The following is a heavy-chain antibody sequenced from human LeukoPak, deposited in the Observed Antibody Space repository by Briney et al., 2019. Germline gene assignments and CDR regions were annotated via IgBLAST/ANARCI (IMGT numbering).Heavy chain of an antibody. J-gene: IGHJ4*02. Sequence: GGSLRLSCAASGFTVSSNYMSWVRQAPGEGLEWVSVIYSGGSTYYADSVKGRFTISRDNSRNTLYLQMNSLRAEDTAVYYCATSIRYCSGGSCIDYWSQGTLVTVSS. CDR2: IYSGGST. CDR3: ATSIRYCSGGSCIDY. V-gene: IGHV3-53*01. D-gene: IGHD2-15*01. CDR1: GFTVSSNY.